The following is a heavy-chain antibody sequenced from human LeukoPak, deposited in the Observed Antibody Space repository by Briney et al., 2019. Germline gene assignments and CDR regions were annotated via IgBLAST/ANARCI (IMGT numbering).Heavy chain of an antibody. V-gene: IGHV4-34*01. D-gene: IGHD6-13*01. Sequence: SEALSLTCAVYGGSFSGYYWSWSRQPPGKGLEWIGEINHRGSTNYNPSLKSRVTISVDASKNQFSLKLSSVTAADTAVYYCAITDTAVAAANFDYWGQGTLVTVSS. J-gene: IGHJ4*02. CDR1: GGSFSGYY. CDR2: INHRGST. CDR3: AITDTAVAAANFDY.